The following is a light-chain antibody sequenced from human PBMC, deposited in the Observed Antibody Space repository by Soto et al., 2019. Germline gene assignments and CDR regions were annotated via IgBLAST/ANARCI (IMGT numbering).Light chain of an antibody. CDR2: LSSDGSH. V-gene: IGLV4-69*01. Sequence: QSVLTQSPSASASLGASVKLTCTLSSGHSSYAIAWHQQQPEKGPRYLMKLSSDGSHSKGDGIPDRFSGSSSGAERYLTISSLQSEDEADYYCPTWDTGARVVFGGGTKLPVL. J-gene: IGLJ2*01. CDR1: SGHSSYA. CDR3: PTWDTGARVV.